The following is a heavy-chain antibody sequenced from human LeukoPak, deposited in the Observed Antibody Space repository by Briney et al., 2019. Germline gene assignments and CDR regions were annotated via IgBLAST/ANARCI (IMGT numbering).Heavy chain of an antibody. CDR2: IGSSRRYI. CDR1: GITFRRHS. V-gene: IGHV3-21*01. Sequence: PGGSLRLSCEVSGITFRRHSMNWVRQAPGKGLEWVASIGSSRRYIYHADSVRRRFTISGDNAEKSLYLEMYSLRVEDTAVYYCTKGLEYSSTDAFDIWGQGIMVTV. CDR3: TKGLEYSSTDAFDI. J-gene: IGHJ3*02. D-gene: IGHD6-6*01.